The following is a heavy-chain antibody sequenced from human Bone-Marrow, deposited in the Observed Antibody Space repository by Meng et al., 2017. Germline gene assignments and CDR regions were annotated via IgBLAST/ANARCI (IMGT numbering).Heavy chain of an antibody. Sequence: LWQSVPAVKKPGASVKLSCNPSGYTFAAYWIHWLRQAPGQGLEWMGRIDPNNDHTQYAQNFQGRVTMTSDTSISTVYMELNGLRSDDTAVYYCARDEDISAAGKLFGDYWGQGTLVTVSS. D-gene: IGHD6-13*01. V-gene: IGHV1-2*06. CDR1: GYTFAAYW. CDR2: IDPNNDHT. CDR3: ARDEDISAAGKLFGDY. J-gene: IGHJ4*02.